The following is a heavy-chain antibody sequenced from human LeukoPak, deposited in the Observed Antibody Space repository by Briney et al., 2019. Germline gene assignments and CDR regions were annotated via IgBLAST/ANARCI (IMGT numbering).Heavy chain of an antibody. Sequence: SVKVSCKASGGTFSSYAISWVRQAPGQGLEWMGGIIPIFGTANYAQKFQGRATITTDESTSTAYMELSSLRSEDTAVYYCASNWSYRPGYYYYMDVWGKGTTVTVSS. J-gene: IGHJ6*03. CDR1: GGTFSSYA. CDR2: IIPIFGTA. D-gene: IGHD1-26*01. CDR3: ASNWSYRPGYYYYMDV. V-gene: IGHV1-69*05.